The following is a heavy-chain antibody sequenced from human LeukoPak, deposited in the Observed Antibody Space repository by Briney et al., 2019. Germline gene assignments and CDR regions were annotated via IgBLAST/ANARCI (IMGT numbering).Heavy chain of an antibody. D-gene: IGHD5-24*01. CDR2: IYPGDSET. CDR1: GYSFTTYW. Sequence: GEPLKISCKGSGYSFTTYWIAWVRQMPGEGLEWMGIIYPGDSETRYSPSFQGQVTISVDKSITTAYLQWGSLKASDTAMYYCTRSARDGYHDSFDMWGQGTMVTVFS. V-gene: IGHV5-51*01. J-gene: IGHJ3*02. CDR3: TRSARDGYHDSFDM.